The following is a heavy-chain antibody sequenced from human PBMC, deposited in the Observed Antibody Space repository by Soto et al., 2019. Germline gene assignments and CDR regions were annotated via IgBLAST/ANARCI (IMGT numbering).Heavy chain of an antibody. J-gene: IGHJ3*01. V-gene: IGHV3-48*03. CDR1: RFTFGGYE. CDR2: ISSTGNTK. D-gene: IGHD2-21*02. Sequence: PGGSLRLSCTATRFTFGGYEMNWVRQAPGKGLEWLSYISSTGNTKYYADSVKGRFTISRDNAKNALFLQMNSLRADEDTAVYYCASPMVTATNDAFDVWGHGTMVIVSS. CDR3: ASPMVTATNDAFDV.